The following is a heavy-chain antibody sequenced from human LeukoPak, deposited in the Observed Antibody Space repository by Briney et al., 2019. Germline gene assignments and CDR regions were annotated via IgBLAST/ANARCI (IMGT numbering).Heavy chain of an antibody. CDR2: IYYSGST. J-gene: IGHJ4*02. D-gene: IGHD5-18*01. CDR1: GGSISSYY. Sequence: SETLSLTCTVSGGSISSYYWSWIRQPPGKGLEWIGYIYYSGSTNYNPSLKSRVTISVDTSKNQFSLKLSSVTAADTGVYYCARGEAMGYYFDYWGQGTLVTVSS. V-gene: IGHV4-59*01. CDR3: ARGEAMGYYFDY.